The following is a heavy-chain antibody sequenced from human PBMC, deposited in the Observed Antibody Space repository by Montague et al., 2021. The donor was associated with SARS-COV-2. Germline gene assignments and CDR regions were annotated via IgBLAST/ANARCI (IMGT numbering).Heavy chain of an antibody. D-gene: IGHD6-19*01. V-gene: IGHV6-1*01. CDR1: GDNVSSNSAA. J-gene: IGHJ6*02. Sequence: CAISGDNVSSNSAAWNWIRQSPSRGLEWLGRTYYRSKWYNEYAVSVNSRITINPDTSKNQFSLQVNSVTPEDTAVYYCARGADRYYFYGMDVWGQGTTVTVS. CDR3: ARGADRYYFYGMDV. CDR2: TYYRSKWYN.